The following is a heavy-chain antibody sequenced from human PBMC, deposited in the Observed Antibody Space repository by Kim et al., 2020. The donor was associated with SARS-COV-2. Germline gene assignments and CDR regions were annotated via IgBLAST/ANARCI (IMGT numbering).Heavy chain of an antibody. Sequence: NPGTPTYAQGFTGRFVVSLDTSVSTAYLQISSLKAEDTAVYYCAGLDAFDIWGQGTMVTVSS. J-gene: IGHJ3*02. CDR3: AGLDAFDI. V-gene: IGHV7-4-1*02. CDR2: NPGTP.